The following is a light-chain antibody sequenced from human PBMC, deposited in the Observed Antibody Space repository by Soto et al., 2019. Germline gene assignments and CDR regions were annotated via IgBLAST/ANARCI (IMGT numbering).Light chain of an antibody. CDR3: SSYTSSSTVV. CDR1: SSDVGGYNY. Sequence: QSVLTQPASESGSPGQSITMSCTGTSSDVGGYNYVSWYQQYPGKAPKLMIYDVTNRPSGVSNRFSGSKSGNTASLTISGLQAEDEADYYCSSYTSSSTVVFGGGTKLTVL. J-gene: IGLJ2*01. V-gene: IGLV2-14*01. CDR2: DVT.